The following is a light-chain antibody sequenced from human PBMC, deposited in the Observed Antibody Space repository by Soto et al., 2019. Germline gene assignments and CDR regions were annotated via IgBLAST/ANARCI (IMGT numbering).Light chain of an antibody. Sequence: QSVLTQPASVYGSPGQSITISCTGTSSDIGGYNYVSWYLQHPGKAPKLMIYDVSDRPSGVSDRFSGSKSGNTASLTISGLQAEDEADYYCSSYTSSSSPYVFGTGTKVTVL. CDR2: DVS. CDR3: SSYTSSSSPYV. J-gene: IGLJ1*01. V-gene: IGLV2-14*01. CDR1: SSDIGGYNY.